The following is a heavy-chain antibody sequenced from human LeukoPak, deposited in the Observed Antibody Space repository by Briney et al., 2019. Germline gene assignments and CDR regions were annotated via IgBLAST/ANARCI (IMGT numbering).Heavy chain of an antibody. Sequence: GGSLRLSCAASGFTFDDYAMHWVRQAPGKGLEWVSGISWNSGSIGYADSVKGRFTISRDNAKNSLYLQMNSLRAEDTALYYCAKARRRNDAFDTWGQGTMVTVSS. J-gene: IGHJ3*02. V-gene: IGHV3-9*01. CDR3: AKARRRNDAFDT. CDR1: GFTFDDYA. CDR2: ISWNSGSI.